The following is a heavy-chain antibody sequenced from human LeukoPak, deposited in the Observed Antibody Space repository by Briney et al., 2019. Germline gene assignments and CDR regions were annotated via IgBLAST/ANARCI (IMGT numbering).Heavy chain of an antibody. CDR3: ARDYGSFDDY. D-gene: IGHD3-16*01. Sequence: ASVKVSCKASGYTFTSYGISWVRQAPGHGREWMGWINAYNGNRNEAQKLQGRDTMPTDTSTSTGDMELRSLRPDDTAVYYCARDYGSFDDYWGQGTLVTVSS. CDR2: INAYNGNR. V-gene: IGHV1-18*01. CDR1: GYTFTSYG. J-gene: IGHJ4*02.